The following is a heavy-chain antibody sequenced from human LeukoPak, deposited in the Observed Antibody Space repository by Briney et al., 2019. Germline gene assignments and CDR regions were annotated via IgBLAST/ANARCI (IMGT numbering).Heavy chain of an antibody. D-gene: IGHD4-17*01. CDR1: GYTLTELS. CDR2: FDPEDGET. Sequence: ASVKVSCKVSGYTLTELSMHWVRQAPGKGLEGMGGFDPEDGETIYAQKFQGRVTMTEDTSTDTAYMELSSLRSEDTAVYYCATGKVTTYRYYYMDVWGKGTTVTISS. J-gene: IGHJ6*03. CDR3: ATGKVTTYRYYYMDV. V-gene: IGHV1-24*01.